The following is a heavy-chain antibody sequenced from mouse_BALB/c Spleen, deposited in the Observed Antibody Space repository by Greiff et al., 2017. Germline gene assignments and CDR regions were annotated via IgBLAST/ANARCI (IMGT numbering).Heavy chain of an antibody. Sequence: EVKLVESGGGLVKPGGSLKLSCAASGFTFSSYAMSWVRQTPEKRLEWVASISSGGSTYYPDSVKGRFTIYRDNARNILYLQMSSLRSEDTAMYYCAGGEEVRRDQYAMDDWGPGTSVTVSS. V-gene: IGHV5-6-5*01. CDR3: AGGEEVRRDQYAMDD. J-gene: IGHJ4*01. CDR1: GFTFSSYA. CDR2: ISSGGST. D-gene: IGHD2-14*01.